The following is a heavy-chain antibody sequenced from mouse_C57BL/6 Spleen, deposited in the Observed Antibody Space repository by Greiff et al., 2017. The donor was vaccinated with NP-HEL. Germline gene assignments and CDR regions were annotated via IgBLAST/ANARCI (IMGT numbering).Heavy chain of an antibody. CDR3: ARDITTVPFDV. D-gene: IGHD1-1*01. CDR2: SRNKANDYTT. CDR1: GFTFSDFY. V-gene: IGHV7-1*01. J-gene: IGHJ1*03. Sequence: EVHLVESGGGLVQSGRSLRLSCATSGFTFSDFYMEWVRQAPGKGLEWIAASRNKANDYTTEYSASVKGRFIVSRDTSQSILYLQMNALRAEDTAIYYCARDITTVPFDVWGTGTTVTVSS.